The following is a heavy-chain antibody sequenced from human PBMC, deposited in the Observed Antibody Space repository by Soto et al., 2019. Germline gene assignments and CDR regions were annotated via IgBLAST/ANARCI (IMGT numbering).Heavy chain of an antibody. CDR3: ARRGGSFFFDY. CDR1: GYNVTNYW. V-gene: IGHV5-51*01. CDR2: IYPGDSDT. J-gene: IGHJ4*02. D-gene: IGHD6-13*01. Sequence: RESLKISYKGSGYNVTNYWIAWVRQMPGKGLEWMGIIYPGDSDTTYSPSFQGQVTISADKSISTAYLQWSSLKASDTAMYYCARRGGSFFFDYWGQGTLVTVSS.